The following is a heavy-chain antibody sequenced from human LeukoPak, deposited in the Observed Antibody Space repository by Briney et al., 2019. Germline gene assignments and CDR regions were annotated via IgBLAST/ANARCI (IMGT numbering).Heavy chain of an antibody. J-gene: IGHJ4*02. CDR2: IYYSGST. V-gene: IGHV4-59*08. D-gene: IGHD5-24*01. CDR3: AGSRDGYNYVGPFDY. Sequence: SETLSLTCTVSGGSISSYYWSWIRQPPGEGLEWIGYIYYSGSTNYNPSLKSRVTISVDTSKNQFSLKLSSVTAADTAVYYCAGSRDGYNYVGPFDYWGQGTLVTVSS. CDR1: GGSISSYY.